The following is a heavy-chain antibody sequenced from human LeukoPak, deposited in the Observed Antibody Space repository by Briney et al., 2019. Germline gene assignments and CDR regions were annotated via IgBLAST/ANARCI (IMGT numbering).Heavy chain of an antibody. V-gene: IGHV4-30-2*01. CDR2: IYHSGST. CDR3: ARVCGSGWCDY. J-gene: IGHJ4*02. D-gene: IGHD6-13*01. CDR1: GGSISSGGYS. Sequence: SQTLSLTYAVSGGSISSGGYSWSWIRQPPGKGLEWIGYIYHSGSTYYNPSLKSRVTISVDRSKNQFSLKLSSVTAADTAVYYRARVCGSGWCDYWGQGTLVTVSS.